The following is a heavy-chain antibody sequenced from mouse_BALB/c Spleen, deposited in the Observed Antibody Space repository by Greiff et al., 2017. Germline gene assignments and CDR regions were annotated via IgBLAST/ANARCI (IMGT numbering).Heavy chain of an antibody. V-gene: IGHV14-3*02. CDR3: AKGELNYFDY. CDR1: GFNIKDTY. CDR2: IDPANGNT. J-gene: IGHJ2*01. Sequence: VQLKESGAELVKPGASVKLSCTASGFNIKDTYMHWVKQRPEQGLEWIGRIDPANGNTKYDPKFQGKATITADTSSNTAYLQLSSLTSEDTAVYYCAKGELNYFDYWGQGTTLTVSS. D-gene: IGHD3-3*01.